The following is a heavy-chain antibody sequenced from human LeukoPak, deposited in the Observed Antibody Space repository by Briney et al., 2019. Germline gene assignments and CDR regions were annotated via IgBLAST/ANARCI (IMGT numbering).Heavy chain of an antibody. CDR3: ARYIRGLYSSGIDY. D-gene: IGHD6-19*01. CDR2: NRSSGSTI. J-gene: IGHJ4*02. Sequence: GGSLRLSCAASGFTFSDYYMSWSCQTPGRGLGWVSYNRSSGSTIYYADSVKGRFTISRDNAKNSLYLQMNSLRAEDTAVYYCARYIRGLYSSGIDYWGQGTLVTVSS. V-gene: IGHV3-11*01. CDR1: GFTFSDYY.